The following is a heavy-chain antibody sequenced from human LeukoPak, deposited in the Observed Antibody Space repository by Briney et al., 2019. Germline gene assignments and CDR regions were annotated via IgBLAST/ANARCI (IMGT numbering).Heavy chain of an antibody. CDR1: GGSISSGSYY. Sequence: SQTLSLTCTVSGGSISSGSYYWSWIRQPAGKGLEWIGRIYTSGSTNYNPSLKSRVTISVDTSKNQFSLKLSSVTAADTAVYYCARDLSAGYYGSGSYPDYWGQGTLVTVSS. CDR3: ARDLSAGYYGSGSYPDY. J-gene: IGHJ4*02. CDR2: IYTSGST. V-gene: IGHV4-61*02. D-gene: IGHD3-10*01.